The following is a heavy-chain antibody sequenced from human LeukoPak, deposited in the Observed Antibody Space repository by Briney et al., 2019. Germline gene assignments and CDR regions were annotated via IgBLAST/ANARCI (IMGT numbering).Heavy chain of an antibody. V-gene: IGHV3-23*01. CDR2: ISGSGGST. Sequence: GGSLRPSCAASGFTFSSYAMSWVREAPGKGLEWVSAISGSGGSTYYADSVKGRFTISRDNSKNTLYLQMNSLRAEDTAVYYCAKADSYGSGSYPNWGQGTLVNVSS. D-gene: IGHD3-10*01. J-gene: IGHJ4*02. CDR1: GFTFSSYA. CDR3: AKADSYGSGSYPN.